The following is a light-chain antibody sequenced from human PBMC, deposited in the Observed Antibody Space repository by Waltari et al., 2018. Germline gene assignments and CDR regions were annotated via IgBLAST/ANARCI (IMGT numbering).Light chain of an antibody. Sequence: QSALPQPASVSGSPGQSIPISLTGTSSDVGTFNLFSWYHQPPGKAPKLLLYQVTNRPSGVSNRFSGSKSGNTASLTISGLQAEDEAEYYCCSFAGSSTYYVFGTGTKVTVL. J-gene: IGLJ1*01. V-gene: IGLV2-23*02. CDR2: QVT. CDR1: SSDVGTFNL. CDR3: CSFAGSSTYYV.